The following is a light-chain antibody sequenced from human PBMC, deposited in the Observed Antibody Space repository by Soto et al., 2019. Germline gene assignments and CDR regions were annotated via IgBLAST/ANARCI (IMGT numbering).Light chain of an antibody. CDR3: QQSYTSSWT. Sequence: DMQVTQAPSSLSASVGYRVTLTWRSSQSVAGYLNWYQQKPGGAPHLLIYAASTLQSGVPSRFSGSGSGTDFKLTISSLQHEDVATSYCQQSYTSSWTFGPGTKVDIK. CDR1: QSVAGY. V-gene: IGKV1-39*01. J-gene: IGKJ1*01. CDR2: AAS.